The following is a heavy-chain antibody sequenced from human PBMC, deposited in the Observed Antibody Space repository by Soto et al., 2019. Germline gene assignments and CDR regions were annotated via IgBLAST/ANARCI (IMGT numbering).Heavy chain of an antibody. J-gene: IGHJ6*03. Sequence: QVQLAQSGAEVKKPGASVKVSCKASGYTFTSCYMHWVRQAPGQGLEWVGIINPTDGSATYAQRFRGRVTMTRDTSTSTVYVELSSLRSDDTAVYFCARAGNAYYHYYMDVWGKGTTVTVSS. CDR1: GYTFTSCY. D-gene: IGHD1-1*01. CDR3: ARAGNAYYHYYMDV. CDR2: INPTDGSA. V-gene: IGHV1-46*03.